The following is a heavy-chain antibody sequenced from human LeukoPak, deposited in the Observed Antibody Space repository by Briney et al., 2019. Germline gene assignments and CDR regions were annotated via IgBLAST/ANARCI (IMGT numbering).Heavy chain of an antibody. V-gene: IGHV4-39*07. D-gene: IGHD3-3*01. CDR2: IYYSGST. CDR1: GGSISSSSYY. CDR3: ARDYDFWNGWGAFDI. Sequence: PSETLSLTCTVSGGSISSSSYYWGWIRQPPGKGLEWIGSIYYSGSTYYNPSLKSRVTISVDTSKNQFSLKLSSVTAADTAVYYCARDYDFWNGWGAFDIWGQGTMVTVSS. J-gene: IGHJ3*02.